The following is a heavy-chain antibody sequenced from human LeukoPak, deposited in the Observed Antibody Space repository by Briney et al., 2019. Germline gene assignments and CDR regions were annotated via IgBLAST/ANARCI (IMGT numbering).Heavy chain of an antibody. Sequence: GGSLRLTCAASGFTFSSYSMNWVRQAPGKGLEWASYISSSSSTIYYADSVKGRFTISRDNAKNSLYLQMNSLRAEDTAVYYCARKVNYGDYVKRGAFDIWGQGTMVTVSS. D-gene: IGHD4-17*01. CDR3: ARKVNYGDYVKRGAFDI. V-gene: IGHV3-48*01. CDR1: GFTFSSYS. CDR2: ISSSSSTI. J-gene: IGHJ3*02.